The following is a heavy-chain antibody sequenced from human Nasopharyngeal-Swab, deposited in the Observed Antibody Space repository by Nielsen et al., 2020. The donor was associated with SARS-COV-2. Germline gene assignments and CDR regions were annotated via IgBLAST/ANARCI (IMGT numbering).Heavy chain of an antibody. CDR3: ARDGPDYALDY. CDR1: GFTFSSYW. J-gene: IGHJ4*02. V-gene: IGHV3-7*01. D-gene: IGHD4-17*01. Sequence: GESLKISCAASGFTFSSYWMSWVRQAPGKGLEWVANIKQDGSEKYYVDSVKGRFTISRDNAKNSLYLQMNSLRAVDTAVYYCARDGPDYALDYWGQGTLVTVSS. CDR2: IKQDGSEK.